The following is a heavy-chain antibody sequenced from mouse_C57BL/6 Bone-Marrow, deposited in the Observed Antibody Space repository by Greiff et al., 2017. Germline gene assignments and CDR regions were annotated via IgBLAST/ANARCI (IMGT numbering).Heavy chain of an antibody. CDR1: GYSFTGYY. D-gene: IGHD1-1*01. V-gene: IGHV1-42*01. J-gene: IGHJ1*03. Sequence: EVQLQQSGPELVKPGASVKISCKASGYSFTGYYMNWVKQSPEKSLEWIGEINPSTGGTTYNQKFKAKATLTVDKSSSTAYMQLKSLTSEDSAVYYCARGYYGSSYGPSFYWYFDVWGTGTTVTVSS. CDR3: ARGYYGSSYGPSFYWYFDV. CDR2: INPSTGGT.